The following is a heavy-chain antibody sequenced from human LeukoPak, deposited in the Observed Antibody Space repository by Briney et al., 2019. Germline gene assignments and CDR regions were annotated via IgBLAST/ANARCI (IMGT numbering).Heavy chain of an antibody. D-gene: IGHD2-21*02. CDR2: IQEDGKKE. CDR3: AKDIVGGGDDY. Sequence: GGSLRLSCEASGFTFTKFWMSWVRQAPGKGLECAANIQEDGKKENYVDSVRGRFTISRDNAKNSIYLQMNSLRVEDTAVYYCAKDIVGGGDDYWGQGTLVIVSS. V-gene: IGHV3-7*01. J-gene: IGHJ4*02. CDR1: GFTFTKFW.